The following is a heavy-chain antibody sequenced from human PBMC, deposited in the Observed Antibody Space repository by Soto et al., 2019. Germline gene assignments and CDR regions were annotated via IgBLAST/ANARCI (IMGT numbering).Heavy chain of an antibody. CDR1: GFTFDDYA. V-gene: IGHV3-9*01. J-gene: IGHJ6*03. CDR2: ISWNSGKI. CDR3: AKAGGYSYYYYMDV. Sequence: PGGSLRLSCAASGFTFDDYAMHWVRQAPGKGLEWVSGISWNSGKIGYADSVKGRFTISRDNAKNSLYLQMNSLRAEDTALYYCAKAGGYSYYYYMDVWGKGTTVTVSS. D-gene: IGHD6-13*01.